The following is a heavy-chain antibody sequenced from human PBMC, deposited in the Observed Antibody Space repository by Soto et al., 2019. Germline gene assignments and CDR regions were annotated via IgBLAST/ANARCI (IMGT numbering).Heavy chain of an antibody. Sequence: PGGSLRLSCAASGFTFSSYAMSWVRQAPGKGLEWVSAISGSGGSTYYADSVKGRFTISRDNSKNTLYLQMNSLGAEDTAVYYCAKDGYNWNYSHYWGQGTLVTVSS. CDR1: GFTFSSYA. V-gene: IGHV3-23*01. CDR3: AKDGYNWNYSHY. J-gene: IGHJ4*02. CDR2: ISGSGGST. D-gene: IGHD1-7*01.